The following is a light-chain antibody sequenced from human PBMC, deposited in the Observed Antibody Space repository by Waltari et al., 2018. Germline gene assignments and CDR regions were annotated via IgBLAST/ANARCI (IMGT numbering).Light chain of an antibody. V-gene: IGKV3-20*01. J-gene: IGKJ4*01. CDR1: QSSTSYS. CDR3: QQDGGSPPLT. Sequence: EIVLTQSPGTLSLSPGERATLSCRTSQSSTSYSLAWDQQKPGQAPRLLIYGASSRATGIPDRFSGSGSGTDFTFTISRLEPEDFAVYYCQQDGGSPPLTFGGGTKVEIK. CDR2: GAS.